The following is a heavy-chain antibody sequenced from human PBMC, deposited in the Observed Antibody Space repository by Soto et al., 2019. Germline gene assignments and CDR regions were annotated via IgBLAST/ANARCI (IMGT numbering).Heavy chain of an antibody. V-gene: IGHV3-11*01. J-gene: IGHJ4*02. D-gene: IGHD6-19*01. CDR2: ISTGDNTI. CDR1: GFTFSDAY. Sequence: QVQLVESGGGLVNPGGSLRLSCVGSGFTFSDAYMSWIRRAPGKGLEWVSYISTGDNTIYYADSVKGRYTISGDNAKNSLYLQRNSLRAEDTAVYYCARHSRSGWYSSSDYWGQGTLVSVSS. CDR3: ARHSRSGWYSSSDY.